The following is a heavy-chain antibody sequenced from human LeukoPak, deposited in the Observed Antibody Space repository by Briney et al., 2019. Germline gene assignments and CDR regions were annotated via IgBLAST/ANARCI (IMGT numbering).Heavy chain of an antibody. CDR2: ISTDGRDK. J-gene: IGHJ4*02. Sequence: GRSLRLSCAASGFTFSGYAMHWVCQAPGKGLEWVAVISTDGRDKHNADSVKGRFTISRDNSKNTLYVQMTSLTAEDTAIYYCARDMRAAADYYFDYWGQGTPVIVSS. CDR1: GFTFSGYA. V-gene: IGHV3-30*04. CDR3: ARDMRAAADYYFDY. D-gene: IGHD6-13*01.